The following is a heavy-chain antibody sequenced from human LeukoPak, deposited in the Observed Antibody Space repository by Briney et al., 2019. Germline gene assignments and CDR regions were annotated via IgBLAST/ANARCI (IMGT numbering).Heavy chain of an antibody. CDR2: ISGSGGST. CDR3: EKATQIWSGYYRDPYYGMDV. V-gene: IGHV3-23*01. CDR1: GFTFSSYA. J-gene: IGHJ6*02. D-gene: IGHD3-3*01. Sequence: GGSLRLSCAASGFTFSSYAMSWVRQAPGKGLEWVSAISGSGGSTYYADSVKGRFTISRDNSKNTLYLQMNSLRAEDTAVYYCEKATQIWSGYYRDPYYGMDVWGQGTTVTVSS.